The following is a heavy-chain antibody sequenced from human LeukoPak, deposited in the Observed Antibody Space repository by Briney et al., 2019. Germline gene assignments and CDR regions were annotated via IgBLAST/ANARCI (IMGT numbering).Heavy chain of an antibody. V-gene: IGHV4-34*01. CDR2: INHSGST. CDR3: ARSGAYYYDSSGYYSDYYYMDV. J-gene: IGHJ6*03. D-gene: IGHD3-22*01. Sequence: PSETLSLTCAVYGGSFSGYYWSWIRQPPGKGLEWIGEINHSGSTNYNPSLKSRVTISVDTSKNQFSLKLSSVTAADTAVYYCARSGAYYYDSSGYYSDYYYMDVWGKGTTVTVSS. CDR1: GGSFSGYY.